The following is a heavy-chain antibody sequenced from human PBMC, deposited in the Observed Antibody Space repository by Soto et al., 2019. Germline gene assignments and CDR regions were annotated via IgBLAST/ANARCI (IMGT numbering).Heavy chain of an antibody. D-gene: IGHD1-20*01. CDR1: GGSIISSAYF. CDR2: IYHTGST. Sequence: PSEILSLTCTVSGGSIISSAYFWGWIRQPPGRGLEWIGNIYHTGSTYYNPSLKSRVTISVDTSKTQFSLNLSSVTAADTAVFYCARLSGYNWYDNWGQGTLVTVSS. V-gene: IGHV4-39*01. J-gene: IGHJ4*02. CDR3: ARLSGYNWYDN.